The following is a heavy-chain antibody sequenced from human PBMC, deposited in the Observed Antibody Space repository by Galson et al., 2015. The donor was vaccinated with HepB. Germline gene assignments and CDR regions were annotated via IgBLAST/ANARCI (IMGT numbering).Heavy chain of an antibody. CDR2: IYYSGST. D-gene: IGHD3-22*01. CDR3: ARDGMGYYDSSGSNAFDI. CDR1: GGSISSSSYY. Sequence: SEPLSLTCTVSGGSISSSSYYWGWIRQPPGKGLEWIGSIYYSGSTYYNPSLKSRVTISVDTSKNQFSLKLNSVTAADTAVYYCARDGMGYYDSSGSNAFDIWGQGTMVTVSS. J-gene: IGHJ3*02. V-gene: IGHV4-39*07.